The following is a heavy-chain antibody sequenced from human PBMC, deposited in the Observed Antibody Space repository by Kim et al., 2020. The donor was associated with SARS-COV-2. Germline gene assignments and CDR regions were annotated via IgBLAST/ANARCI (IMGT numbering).Heavy chain of an antibody. Sequence: PSLKSRVTISVDTSKNQFSLKLSSVTAADTAVYYCARDFPSWTGDDAFDIWGQGTMVTVSS. CDR3: ARDFPSWTGDDAFDI. J-gene: IGHJ3*02. V-gene: IGHV4-59*01. D-gene: IGHD2-8*02.